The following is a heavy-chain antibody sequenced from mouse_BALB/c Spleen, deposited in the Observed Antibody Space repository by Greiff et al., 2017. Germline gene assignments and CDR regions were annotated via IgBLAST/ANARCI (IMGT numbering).Heavy chain of an antibody. CDR2: ISSGGST. CDR1: GFTFSSYA. J-gene: IGHJ4*01. CDR3: ARVITTMNYYAMDY. D-gene: IGHD1-1*01. V-gene: IGHV5-6-5*01. Sequence: EVQGVESGGGLVKPGGSLKLSCAASGFTFSSYAMSWVRQTPEKRLEWVASISSGGSTYYPDSVKGRFTISRDNARNILYLQMSSLRSEDTAMYYCARVITTMNYYAMDYWGQGTSVTVSS.